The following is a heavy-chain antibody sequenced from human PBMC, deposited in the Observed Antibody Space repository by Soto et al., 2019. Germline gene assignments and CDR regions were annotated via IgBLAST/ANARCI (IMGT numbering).Heavy chain of an antibody. J-gene: IGHJ4*02. Sequence: EVQLVESGGGLVQPGRSLRLSCAASGFTFDDYAMHWVRQAPGKGLEWVSGISWNSGSIGYADSVKGRFTISRDNAKSSQYLQMNSLRAEDTALYYCAKDMRITVAGLFDHWGRGTLVTASS. CDR2: ISWNSGSI. D-gene: IGHD6-19*01. V-gene: IGHV3-9*01. CDR3: AKDMRITVAGLFDH. CDR1: GFTFDDYA.